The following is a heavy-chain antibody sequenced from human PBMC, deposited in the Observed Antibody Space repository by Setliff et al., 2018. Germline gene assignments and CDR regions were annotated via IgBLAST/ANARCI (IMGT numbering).Heavy chain of an antibody. Sequence: PSETLSLTCTVSGGSISSGDYYWSWIRQPPGKGLEWIGFIHYSGSTYYNPSLKSRLTISVDTSTNQFSLKLTSVTATDTAVYYCARDLGHGGDSDYWGQGILVTVSS. V-gene: IGHV4-30-4*08. D-gene: IGHD2-21*02. J-gene: IGHJ4*02. CDR2: IHYSGST. CDR1: GGSISSGDYY. CDR3: ARDLGHGGDSDY.